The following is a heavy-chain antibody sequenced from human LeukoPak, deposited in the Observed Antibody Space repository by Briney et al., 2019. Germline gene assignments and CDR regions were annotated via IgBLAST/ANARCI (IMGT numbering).Heavy chain of an antibody. D-gene: IGHD3-9*01. CDR3: ARVYFDWRWYFDL. Sequence: ASVKVSCKASGYTFTCYYMHWVRQAPGQGLEWMGIINPSGGSTSYAQKFQGRVTMTRDTSTSTVYMELSSLRSEDTAVYYCARVYFDWRWYFDLWGRGTLVTVSS. V-gene: IGHV1-46*01. J-gene: IGHJ2*01. CDR2: INPSGGST. CDR1: GYTFTCYY.